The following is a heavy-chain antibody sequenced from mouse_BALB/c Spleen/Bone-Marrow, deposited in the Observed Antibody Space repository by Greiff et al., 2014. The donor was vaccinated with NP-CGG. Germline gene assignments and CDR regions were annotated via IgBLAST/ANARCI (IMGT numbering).Heavy chain of an antibody. CDR2: IDPETGGT. V-gene: IGHV1-15*01. Sequence: VQLQQSGAELVRPGASVTLSCKASGYTFTDYEMHWVKQTPVHGLEWIGAIDPETGGTAYNQKFKGKATLTADKSSSTAYMELRSLTSEDSAVYYCTRRTGDPLRGQGPLSIV. CDR3: TRRTGDPL. CDR1: GYTFTDYE. D-gene: IGHD4-1*01. J-gene: IGHJ3*01.